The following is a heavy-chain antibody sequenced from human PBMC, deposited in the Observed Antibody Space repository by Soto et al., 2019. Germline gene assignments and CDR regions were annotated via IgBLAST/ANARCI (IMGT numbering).Heavy chain of an antibody. CDR1: GYTFTSYG. Sequence: QVQLVQSGAEVKKPGASVKVSCKASGYTFTSYGISWVRQAPGQGLEWMGWISAYNGNTNYAQKLQGRVTMTTDTATSTAYMERRILRSDDTAVYYCARGGAAAGKDDYSYGMDVWGQGTTVTVSS. CDR2: ISAYNGNT. J-gene: IGHJ6*02. CDR3: ARGGAAAGKDDYSYGMDV. V-gene: IGHV1-18*01. D-gene: IGHD6-13*01.